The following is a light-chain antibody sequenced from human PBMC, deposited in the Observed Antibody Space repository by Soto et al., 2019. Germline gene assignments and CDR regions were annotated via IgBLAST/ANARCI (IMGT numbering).Light chain of an antibody. CDR2: KAS. J-gene: IGKJ1*01. V-gene: IGKV1-5*03. CDR3: QHYNSYSEA. CDR1: QTISSW. Sequence: DIQMTQSPSSLSGSVVDRVTISCRASQTISSWLAWYQQKPGKAPKLLIYKASTLKSGVPSRFIGSGSGTEFTLTISSLQPDDFATYYCQHYNSYSEAFGQGTKVDIK.